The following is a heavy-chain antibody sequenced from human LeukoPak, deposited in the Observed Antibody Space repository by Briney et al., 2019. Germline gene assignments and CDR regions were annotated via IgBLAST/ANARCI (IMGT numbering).Heavy chain of an antibody. D-gene: IGHD4-17*01. V-gene: IGHV3-7*01. CDR1: GFTFSDYW. Sequence: GGSLRLSCAASGFTFSDYWMTWVRQAPGNGLEWVANIKQDGSVKNYVDSVKGRFTISRDNAKNSLFLQMNSLRVEDTAVYYCARGGSPGDSFDYWGQGTLVTVSS. J-gene: IGHJ4*02. CDR2: IKQDGSVK. CDR3: ARGGSPGDSFDY.